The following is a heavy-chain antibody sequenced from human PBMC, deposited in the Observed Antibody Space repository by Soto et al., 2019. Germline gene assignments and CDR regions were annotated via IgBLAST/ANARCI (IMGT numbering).Heavy chain of an antibody. CDR3: ARTMLLGWFDP. CDR1: GGSISSYY. Sequence: PSETLSLTCTVSGGSISSYYWNWIRQPPGKGLEWVGYIYHSGNTNFNPSLKSRVTISVDRSKNQLSLKLTSVTAADTAVYYCARTMLLGWFDPWGQGTLVTVSS. V-gene: IGHV4-59*12. CDR2: IYHSGNT. J-gene: IGHJ5*02. D-gene: IGHD2-15*01.